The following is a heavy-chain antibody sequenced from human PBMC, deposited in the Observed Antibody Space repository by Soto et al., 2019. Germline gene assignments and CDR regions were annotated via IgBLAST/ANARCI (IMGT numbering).Heavy chain of an antibody. CDR1: GGTFSNYA. Sequence: QVQLVQSGAEVKGPGSSVKVSCKASGGTFSNYAINWVRQAPGQGLGWMGGILPIFGTAKYAQTFQGRVTITADRSTSTAYMELSSLRSEDTAVYYCARARGGCTGTSCYHYFYYGLDVWGQGTTVTVSS. CDR3: ARARGGCTGTSCYHYFYYGLDV. D-gene: IGHD1-1*01. CDR2: ILPIFGTA. V-gene: IGHV1-69*06. J-gene: IGHJ6*02.